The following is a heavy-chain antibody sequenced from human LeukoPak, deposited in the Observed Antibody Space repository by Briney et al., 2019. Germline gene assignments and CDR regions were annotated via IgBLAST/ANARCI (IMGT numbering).Heavy chain of an antibody. Sequence: EASVKVSCKASGYTFTGYYMHWVRQAPGQGLEWMGRINPNSGGTNYAQKFQGRVTMTRDTSISTAYMELSRLRSDDTAVYYCARGYYDSSGYYYSDYWGQGTLVTVSS. J-gene: IGHJ4*02. CDR3: ARGYYDSSGYYYSDY. CDR1: GYTFTGYY. CDR2: INPNSGGT. D-gene: IGHD3-22*01. V-gene: IGHV1-2*06.